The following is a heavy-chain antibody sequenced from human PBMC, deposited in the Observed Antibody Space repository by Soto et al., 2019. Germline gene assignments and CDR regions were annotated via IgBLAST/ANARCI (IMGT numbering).Heavy chain of an antibody. CDR3: XXXXXXXXXXXXXXXXDV. CDR2: IIPIFGTA. J-gene: IGHJ6*02. Sequence: QVQLVQSGAEVKKPGSSVKVSCKASGGTFSSYAISWVRQAPGQGLEWMGGIIPIFGTANYAQKFQGRVTITADESTSTAYMELSSLRSEDTAVYYCXXXXXXXXXXXXXXXXDVWGQGTTVTVSS. CDR1: GGTFSSYA. V-gene: IGHV1-69*12.